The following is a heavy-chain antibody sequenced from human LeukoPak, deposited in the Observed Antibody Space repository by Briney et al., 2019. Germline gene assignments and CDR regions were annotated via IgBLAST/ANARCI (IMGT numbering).Heavy chain of an antibody. D-gene: IGHD2-2*01. J-gene: IGHJ3*02. CDR1: GFTFSSYW. CDR3: ARVEGAYCSSTSCYHDAFDI. Sequence: GGSLRLSCAASGFTFSSYWMTWVRQAPGKGLEWVANIKQDGSEKYYVDSVKGRFTISRDNAKNSLYLQMNSLRAEDTAVYYCARVEGAYCSSTSCYHDAFDIWGQGTMVTVSS. CDR2: IKQDGSEK. V-gene: IGHV3-7*01.